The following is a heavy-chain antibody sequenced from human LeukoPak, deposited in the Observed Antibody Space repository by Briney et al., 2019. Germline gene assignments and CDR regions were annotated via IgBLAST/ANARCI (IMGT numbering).Heavy chain of an antibody. V-gene: IGHV1-3*01. CDR2: INAGNGNT. CDR1: GYTFTSYA. J-gene: IGHJ4*02. D-gene: IGHD4-17*01. CDR3: ARDKTYYGDYYFDY. Sequence: ASVKVSCKASGYTFTSYAMHWVRQAPGQRLEWMGWINAGNGNTKYSQKFQGRVTITRDTFASTAYMELSSLRSEDTAVYYCARDKTYYGDYYFDYWGQGTLVTVSS.